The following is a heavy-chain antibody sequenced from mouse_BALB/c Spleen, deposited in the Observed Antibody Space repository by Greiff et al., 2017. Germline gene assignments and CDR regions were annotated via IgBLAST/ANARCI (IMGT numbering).Heavy chain of an antibody. D-gene: IGHD5-5*01. J-gene: IGHJ4*01. CDR3: ARGIHRLPRAMDY. CDR1: GYTFTSYW. V-gene: IGHV1S81*02. CDR2: INPSNGRT. Sequence: QVQLKQPGAELVKPGASVKLSCKASGYTFTSYWMHWVKQRPGQGLEWIGEINPSNGRTNYNEKFKSKATLTVDKSSSTAYMQLSSLTSEDSAVYYCARGIHRLPRAMDYWGQGTSVTVSS.